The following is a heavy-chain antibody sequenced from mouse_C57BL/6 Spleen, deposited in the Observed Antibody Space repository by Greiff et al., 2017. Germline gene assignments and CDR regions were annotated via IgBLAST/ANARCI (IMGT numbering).Heavy chain of an antibody. CDR2: IDPSDSET. V-gene: IGHV1-52*01. J-gene: IGHJ1*03. CDR3: ARSGSNYWYFDV. Sequence: QVQLQQPGAELVRPGSSVKLSCKASGYTFTSSWMHWVKQRPIQGLEWIGNIDPSDSETHYNQKFKDKATLTVDKSSSTAYMQLSSLTSEDSAVYYCARSGSNYWYFDVWGTGTTVTVSS. CDR1: GYTFTSSW. D-gene: IGHD2-5*01.